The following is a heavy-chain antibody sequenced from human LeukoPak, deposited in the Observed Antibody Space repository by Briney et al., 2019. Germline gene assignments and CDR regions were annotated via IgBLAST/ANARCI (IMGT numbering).Heavy chain of an antibody. J-gene: IGHJ4*02. V-gene: IGHV4-34*01. Sequence: ASETLSLTCAVYGGSFRGYYWSWIRQPPGKGLEWIGEINHSGSTNYNPSLKSRVTISVDTSKNQFSLKLSSVTAADTAVYYCARLIAVAGTRGADYWGQGTLVTVSS. D-gene: IGHD6-19*01. CDR2: INHSGST. CDR1: GGSFRGYY. CDR3: ARLIAVAGTRGADY.